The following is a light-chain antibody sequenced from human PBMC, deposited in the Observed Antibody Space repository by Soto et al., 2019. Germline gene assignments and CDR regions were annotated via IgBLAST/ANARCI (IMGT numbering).Light chain of an antibody. V-gene: IGKV1-33*01. Sequence: DIQMTQSPSSLSASVGDRVTITCQASQDIANYLNWYQQKAGRAPKFLIYDASNLETGVPSRFSGSGSGTDFTLTISSLQPEDIATYYCQQYDNRPITFGGGTKVDIK. CDR3: QQYDNRPIT. CDR1: QDIANY. J-gene: IGKJ4*01. CDR2: DAS.